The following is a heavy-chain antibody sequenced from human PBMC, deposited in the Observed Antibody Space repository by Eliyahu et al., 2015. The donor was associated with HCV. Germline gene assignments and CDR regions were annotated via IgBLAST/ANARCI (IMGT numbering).Heavy chain of an antibody. CDR2: ISGSGGST. CDR3: AKDKGYKVGVTMPFDP. D-gene: IGHD3-3*01. J-gene: IGHJ5*02. V-gene: IGHV3-23*01. Sequence: EVQLLESGGGLVQPGGSLRLSCXXSXFXFXSYAXXWVRQAPGKGLGWVSAISGSGGSTYYADSVKGRFTXSRDNSKNTLYLQMNSLRAEDTAVYYCAKDKGYKVGVTMPFDPWGQGTLVTVSS. CDR1: XFXFXSYA.